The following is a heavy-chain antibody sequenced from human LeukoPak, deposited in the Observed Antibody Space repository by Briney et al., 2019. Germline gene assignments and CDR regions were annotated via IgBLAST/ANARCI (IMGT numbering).Heavy chain of an antibody. CDR2: TNPSIGST. CDR1: GYTFTDFY. CDR3: ARDTNIPESETFHY. V-gene: IGHV1-2*02. Sequence: GASVKVSCKASGYTFTDFYIHWVRQAPGQGPEWMGWTNPSIGSTNSAQKFQGRVTMTRDTSISTAYMELSGLRSDDTAVYYCARDTNIPESETFHYWGQGTLVTVSS. J-gene: IGHJ4*02. D-gene: IGHD2-2*02.